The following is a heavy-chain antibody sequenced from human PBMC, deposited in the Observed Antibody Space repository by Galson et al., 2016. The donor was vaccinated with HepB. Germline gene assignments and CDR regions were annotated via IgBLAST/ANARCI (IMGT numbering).Heavy chain of an antibody. V-gene: IGHV5-51*01. D-gene: IGHD1-26*01. J-gene: IGHJ4*02. CDR3: ARGYSSSYYFDR. CDR1: GYDYATYW. CDR2: IYPRDSET. Sequence: QSGAEVKKPGDSLQISCNGSGYDYATYWIGWLRQMPGKGLEWMGIIYPRDSETRYSPSFQGQVTISADKSISAAYLHFNTLKTSDTAMYYCARGYSSSYYFDRWGQGTLVTVSS.